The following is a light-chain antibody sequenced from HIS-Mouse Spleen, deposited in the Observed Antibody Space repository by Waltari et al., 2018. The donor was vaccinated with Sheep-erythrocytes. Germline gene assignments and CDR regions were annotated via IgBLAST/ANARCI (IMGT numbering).Light chain of an antibody. CDR1: KLGDKY. CDR3: QAWDSSTVV. V-gene: IGLV3-1*01. CDR2: QDS. J-gene: IGLJ2*01. Sequence: SYELTQPPSVSVSPGQTASITCSGDKLGDKYACWYQQKTGQSPVLVIYQDSKRPSGIPERFSGSNSGNTATLTISGTQAMDEADYYCQAWDSSTVVFGGGTK.